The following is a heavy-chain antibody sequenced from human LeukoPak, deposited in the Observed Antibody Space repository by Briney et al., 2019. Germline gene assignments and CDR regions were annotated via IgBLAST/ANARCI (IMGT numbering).Heavy chain of an antibody. V-gene: IGHV4-34*01. CDR3: ARSPVDCTNGVCYHDY. D-gene: IGHD2-8*01. CDR2: INHSGST. CDR1: GGSFSGYY. J-gene: IGHJ4*02. Sequence: SETLSLTCAVYGGSFSGYYWSWMRQPPGKGLEWIGEINHSGSTNYNPSLKSRVTISVDTSKNQFSLKLSSVTAADTAVYYCARSPVDCTNGVCYHDYWGQGTLVTVSS.